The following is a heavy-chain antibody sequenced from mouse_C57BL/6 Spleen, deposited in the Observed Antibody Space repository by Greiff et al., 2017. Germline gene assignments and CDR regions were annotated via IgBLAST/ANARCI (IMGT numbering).Heavy chain of an antibody. CDR1: GYAFSSYW. J-gene: IGHJ4*01. CDR2: IYPGDGDT. V-gene: IGHV1-80*01. CDR3: ARDSSWDYAMDY. Sequence: VQLQQSGAELVKPGASVKISCKASGYAFSSYWMNWVKQRPGKGLEWIGQIYPGDGDTNYNGKFKGKATLTADKSSSTAYMQLSSLTSEDSAVYFCARDSSWDYAMDYWGQGTSVTVSS.